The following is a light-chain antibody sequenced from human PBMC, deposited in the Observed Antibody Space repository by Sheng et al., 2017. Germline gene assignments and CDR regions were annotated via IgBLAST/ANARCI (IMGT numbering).Light chain of an antibody. J-gene: IGLJ1*01. CDR2: EVD. V-gene: IGLV2-23*02. Sequence: QSALAQPASVSGSPGQSITISCTGTSNDVGDYDLVSWYQQYPGKAPKLIIYEVDKRPSGVSDRFSGSKSGNTASLRISGLQAEDEAEYYCCSHAGSSTYVFGSGTQVAVL. CDR1: SNDVGDYDL. CDR3: CSHAGSSTYV.